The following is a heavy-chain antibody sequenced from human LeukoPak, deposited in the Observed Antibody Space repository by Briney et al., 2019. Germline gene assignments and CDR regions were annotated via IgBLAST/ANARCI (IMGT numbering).Heavy chain of an antibody. V-gene: IGHV1-2*02. J-gene: IGHJ5*01. CDR3: ARGGQVVRPLDS. D-gene: IGHD6-6*01. Sequence: ASVKVSCKASGYTFTDYYMHWMRQAPGQGLEWMGWINPNSDDTNYAQKFQGRVIMTRDTSISTAYMELSRLRYDDTAVYYCARGGQVVRPLDSWGQGTLVTVSS. CDR1: GYTFTDYY. CDR2: INPNSDDT.